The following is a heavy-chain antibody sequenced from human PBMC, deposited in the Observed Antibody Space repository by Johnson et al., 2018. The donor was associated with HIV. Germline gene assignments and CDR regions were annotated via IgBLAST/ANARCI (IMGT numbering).Heavy chain of an antibody. J-gene: IGHJ3*02. CDR1: GFIFSTYG. CDR3: AKIVRIAARFDAFDI. D-gene: IGHD6-6*01. V-gene: IGHV3-30*02. Sequence: QMLLVESGGGVVQPGRSLRLSCVASGFIFSTYGMHWVRQAPGKGLEWLAFIRYDGSNKYYADSVKGRFTISRDNSKNTLYLQMNSLRAEDTAVYYCAKIVRIAARFDAFDIWGQGTMVTVSS. CDR2: IRYDGSNK.